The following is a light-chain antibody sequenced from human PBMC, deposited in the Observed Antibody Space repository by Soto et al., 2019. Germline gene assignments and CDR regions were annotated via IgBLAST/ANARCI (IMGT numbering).Light chain of an antibody. CDR3: QQRRNWLLS. CDR1: QSVSRY. J-gene: IGKJ4*01. CDR2: GAS. Sequence: EILLTQSPVTLSLSPGERATLSCRASQSVSRYLVWYQQKPGQAPRLLIYGASNRATGIPARFSGSGSGTDFTLTISSLEPEDFAVYYCQQRRNWLLSFGGGTKVDI. V-gene: IGKV3-11*01.